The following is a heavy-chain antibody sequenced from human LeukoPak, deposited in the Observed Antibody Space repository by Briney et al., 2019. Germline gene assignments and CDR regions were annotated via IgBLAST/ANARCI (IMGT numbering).Heavy chain of an antibody. CDR3: ARGIVPAAMMVDWFDP. CDR2: VYYSGST. Sequence: SQTLSLTCTVSGGSISSGDYYWSWIRQPPGKGLEWIGYVYYSGSTYYNPSLKSRVTISVDTSKNQFSLKLSSVTAADTAVYYCARGIVPAAMMVDWFDPWGQGTLVTVSS. D-gene: IGHD2-2*01. CDR1: GGSISSGDYY. V-gene: IGHV4-30-4*01. J-gene: IGHJ5*02.